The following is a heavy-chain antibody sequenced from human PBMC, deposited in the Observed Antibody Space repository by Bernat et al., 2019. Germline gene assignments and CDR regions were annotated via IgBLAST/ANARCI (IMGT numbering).Heavy chain of an antibody. V-gene: IGHV3-30*18. D-gene: IGHD5-12*01. CDR2: ISYDGSNK. CDR1: GFTFSSYG. Sequence: QVQLVESGGGVVQPGRSLRLSCAASGFTFSSYGMHWVRQAPGKGLEWVAVISYDGSNKYYADAVQGRFTISRDNSKNTLYLQMNSLRAEDTAVYYCAKDRTYSGYDPDDYYFDYWGQGTLVTVSS. J-gene: IGHJ4*02. CDR3: AKDRTYSGYDPDDYYFDY.